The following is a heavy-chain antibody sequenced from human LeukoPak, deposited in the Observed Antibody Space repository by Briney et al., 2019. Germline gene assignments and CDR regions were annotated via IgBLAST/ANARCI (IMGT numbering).Heavy chain of an antibody. D-gene: IGHD3-10*01. CDR1: GGSSSGYY. Sequence: PSETLSLTCAVYGGSSSGYYWSWIRQPPGKGLEWIGEIDHSGSTNYNPSLKSRVTISVDTSKNQFSLKLSSVTAADTAVYYCARHPYYYGSGPMDVWGKGTTVTISS. CDR2: IDHSGST. V-gene: IGHV4-34*01. CDR3: ARHPYYYGSGPMDV. J-gene: IGHJ6*03.